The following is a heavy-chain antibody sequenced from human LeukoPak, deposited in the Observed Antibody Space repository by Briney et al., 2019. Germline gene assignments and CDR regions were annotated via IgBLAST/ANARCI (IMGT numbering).Heavy chain of an antibody. Sequence: SVKVSCKASGGTFSSYAISWVRQAPGQGLGWMGGIIPIFGTANYAQKFQGRVTITTDESTSTAYMELSSLRSEDTAVYYCARQRGYCSSTSCYRDYFDYWGQGTLVTVSS. J-gene: IGHJ4*02. CDR3: ARQRGYCSSTSCYRDYFDY. V-gene: IGHV1-69*05. CDR1: GGTFSSYA. D-gene: IGHD2-2*02. CDR2: IIPIFGTA.